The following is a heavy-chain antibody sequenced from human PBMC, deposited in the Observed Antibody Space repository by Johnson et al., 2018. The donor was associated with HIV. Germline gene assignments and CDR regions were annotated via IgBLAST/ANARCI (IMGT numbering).Heavy chain of an antibody. V-gene: IGHV3-21*03. Sequence: SLRLSCAASGLTFRSYVMTWVRQAPGTGLEWVSYIERNSRTDYADSVKGRFTISRDNAKNSLYLQMNSLKTEDTAVYYCTTPSGSYVSSYDAFDIWGQGTMVTVSS. D-gene: IGHD1-26*01. CDR2: IERNSRT. CDR3: TTPSGSYVSSYDAFDI. CDR1: GLTFRSYV. J-gene: IGHJ3*02.